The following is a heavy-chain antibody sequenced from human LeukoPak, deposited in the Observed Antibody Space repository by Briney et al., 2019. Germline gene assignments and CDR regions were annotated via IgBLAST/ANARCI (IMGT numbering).Heavy chain of an antibody. V-gene: IGHV1-18*01. CDR2: ISAYNGNT. J-gene: IGHJ4*02. CDR1: GYTFTSYG. Sequence: ASVKVSCKASGYTFTSYGISWVRQAPGQGLEWMGWISAYNGNTNYAQKLQGRVTMTTDTSTSTAYMELRSLRSDDTAVYYCARDLYYYDSSGYYPSDYWGQGTLVTVSS. CDR3: ARDLYYYDSSGYYPSDY. D-gene: IGHD3-22*01.